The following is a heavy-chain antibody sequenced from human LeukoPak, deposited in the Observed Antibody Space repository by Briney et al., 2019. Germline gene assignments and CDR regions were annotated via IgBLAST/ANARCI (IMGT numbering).Heavy chain of an antibody. CDR2: FYSDGSST. CDR3: ARDRSSLGLWFGELRN. D-gene: IGHD3-10*01. J-gene: IGHJ4*02. CDR1: GFTFSSYW. Sequence: PGGSLRLSCAASGFTFSSYWMHWVRQAPGKGLVWVSRFYSDGSSTNYADSVKGRFTISRDNAKNTLYLQMNSLRAEDTAVYYCARDRSSLGLWFGELRNWGQGTLVTVSS. V-gene: IGHV3-74*01.